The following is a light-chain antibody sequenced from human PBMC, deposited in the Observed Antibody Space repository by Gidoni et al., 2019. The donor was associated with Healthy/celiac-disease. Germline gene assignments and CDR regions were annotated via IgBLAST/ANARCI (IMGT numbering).Light chain of an antibody. CDR2: AAA. V-gene: IGKV1-39*01. CDR1: QSISSY. CDR3: QQSYSTPQT. J-gene: IGKJ2*01. Sequence: DIQMTQSPSSLSASVGDRVTITCRASQSISSYLNWYQQKPGKAPKLLIYAAASLQSGVPSRFSGSGSGTDVTLPISSLQPEDFATYYCQQSYSTPQTFGQGTKLEIK.